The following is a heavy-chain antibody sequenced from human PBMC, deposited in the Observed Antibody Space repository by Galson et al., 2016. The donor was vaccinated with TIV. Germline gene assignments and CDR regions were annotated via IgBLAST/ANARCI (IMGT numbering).Heavy chain of an antibody. CDR1: GYSFTNYW. CDR2: IYPGDSHT. D-gene: IGHD3-3*01. CDR3: ASTIFGGTTWFDA. Sequence: QSGAEVKKPGESLKISCKGSGYSFTNYWIGWVRQMPGKGLEWMGVIYPGDSHTRYSPSFQGQVTISADKSTSTTYLQWSSLQASDTAMYYCASTIFGGTTWFDAWGQGTLVTVSS. V-gene: IGHV5-51*01. J-gene: IGHJ5*02.